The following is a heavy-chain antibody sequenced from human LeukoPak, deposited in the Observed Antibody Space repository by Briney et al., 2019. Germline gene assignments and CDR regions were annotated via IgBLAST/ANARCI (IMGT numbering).Heavy chain of an antibody. Sequence: PGGSLRLSCAASGFTFSSYAMSWVRQAPGKGLEWISTITGSGVTTYYADSVKGRFTISKDNSKNTLFLQMNSLSAEDTAVYYCAKAPYDTSGFSSPIYFDYWGQGTLVTVSS. CDR3: AKAPYDTSGFSSPIYFDY. CDR2: ITGSGVTT. D-gene: IGHD3-22*01. CDR1: GFTFSSYA. V-gene: IGHV3-23*01. J-gene: IGHJ4*02.